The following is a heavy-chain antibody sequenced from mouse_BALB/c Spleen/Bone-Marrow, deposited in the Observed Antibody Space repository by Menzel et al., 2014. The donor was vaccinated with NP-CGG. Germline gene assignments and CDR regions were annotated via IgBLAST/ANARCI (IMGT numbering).Heavy chain of an antibody. J-gene: IGHJ2*01. CDR3: ARDRAARATGYYFDY. CDR2: IRNKANGYTT. CDR1: GFTFTDYY. Sequence: EVQRVESGGGLVQPGGSLRLSCATSGFTFTDYYMSWVRQPPGKALEWLGFIRNKANGYTTEYSASVKGRFAISRDNSQSILYLQMTTLRAEDSATYYCARDRAARATGYYFDYWGQGTPLTVSS. D-gene: IGHD3-1*01. V-gene: IGHV7-3*02.